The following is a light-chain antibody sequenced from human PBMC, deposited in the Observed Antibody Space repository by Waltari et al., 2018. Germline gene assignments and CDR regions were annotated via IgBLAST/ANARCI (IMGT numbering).Light chain of an antibody. V-gene: IGLV2-14*03. CDR3: CAYTIRSTLV. J-gene: IGLJ3*02. Sequence: SALTQPASVSGSPGQSFTISCAGTSSDTVANEYVSWYQQHPDKAPKLIIHDVFNRPSGISNRFSGSKSANTASLTITGLQAEDEADYYCCAYTIRSTLVFGGGTRVTVL. CDR2: DVF. CDR1: SSDTVANEY.